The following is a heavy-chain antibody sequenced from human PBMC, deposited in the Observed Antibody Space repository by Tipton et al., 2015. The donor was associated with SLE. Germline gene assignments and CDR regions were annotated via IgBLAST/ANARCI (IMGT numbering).Heavy chain of an antibody. CDR2: IYYSGST. Sequence: LRLSCTVSGGSVSSGSYYWSWIRQPPGKGLEWIGYIYYSGSTNYNPSLKSRVTISVDTSKNQFSLKLSSVTAADTAVYYCARCDDNDAFDIWGQGTMVPVSS. CDR1: GGSVSSGSYY. J-gene: IGHJ3*02. V-gene: IGHV4-61*01. D-gene: IGHD2-21*01. CDR3: ARCDDNDAFDI.